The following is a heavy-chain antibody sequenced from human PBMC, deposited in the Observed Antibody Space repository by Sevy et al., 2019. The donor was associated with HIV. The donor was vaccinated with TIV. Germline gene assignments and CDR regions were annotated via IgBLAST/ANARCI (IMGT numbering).Heavy chain of an antibody. D-gene: IGHD2-15*01. J-gene: IGHJ4*02. CDR1: GFNLTDYY. CDR2: ISGGDTTT. V-gene: IGHV3-11*01. Sequence: GGSLRLSCAASGFNLTDYYINWIRQAPGKGLEWISYISGGDTTTYYSDSVKGRFTVSRDNAKNSVFLQMISLRAGDTAVYYCAAISGYCRDGTCYAGTSIDQWGVGSLVTVSS. CDR3: AAISGYCRDGTCYAGTSIDQ.